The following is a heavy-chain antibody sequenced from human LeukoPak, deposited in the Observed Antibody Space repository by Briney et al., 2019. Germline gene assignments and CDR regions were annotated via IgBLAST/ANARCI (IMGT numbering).Heavy chain of an antibody. CDR1: GITFSSYD. CDR2: ISDRGKT. J-gene: IGHJ3*02. D-gene: IGHD3-3*01. V-gene: IGHV3-23*01. CDR3: AKLPTIFGVADSFDI. Sequence: GGSLRLSCEASGITFSSYDMSWVRQAPGKGLEWISAISDRGKTDYADAVKGRFTISRDNSKNTLYLQLSSLRAEDTAMYYCAKLPTIFGVADSFDIWGQGTFVTVSS.